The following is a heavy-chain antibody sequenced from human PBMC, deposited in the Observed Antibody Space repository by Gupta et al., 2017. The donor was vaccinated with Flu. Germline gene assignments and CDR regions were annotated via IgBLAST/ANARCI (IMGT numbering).Heavy chain of an antibody. CDR3: TTDLDDPRYYYYMDV. CDR2: IKSKTDGGTT. J-gene: IGHJ6*03. V-gene: IGHV3-15*01. Sequence: MSWVRQAPGKGLEWVGRIKSKTDGGTTDYAAPVKGRFTISRDDSKNTLYLQMNSLKTEDTAVYYCTTDLDDPRYYYYMDVWGKGTTVTVSS. D-gene: IGHD3-3*01.